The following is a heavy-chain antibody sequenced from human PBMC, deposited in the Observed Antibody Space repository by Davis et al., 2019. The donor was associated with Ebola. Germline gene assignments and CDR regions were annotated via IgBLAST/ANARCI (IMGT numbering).Heavy chain of an antibody. CDR2: INHSGST. CDR1: GGSFSGYY. V-gene: IGHV4-34*01. J-gene: IGHJ4*02. Sequence: MPSETLSLTCAVYGGSFSGYYWSWIRQPPGKGLEWIGEINHSGSTNYNPSLKSRVTISVDTSKNQFSLKLSSVTAADTTVYYCARLPLLAYYFDYWGQGTLVTVSS. D-gene: IGHD2-15*01. CDR3: ARLPLLAYYFDY.